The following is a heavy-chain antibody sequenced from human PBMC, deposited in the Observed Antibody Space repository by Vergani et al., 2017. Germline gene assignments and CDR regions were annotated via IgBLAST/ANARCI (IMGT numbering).Heavy chain of an antibody. CDR1: GYTFTGYY. J-gene: IGHJ6*03. CDR3: ARVHESIEYSSSAGDYYYYYMDV. CDR2: INPNSGGT. Sequence: QVQLVQSGAEVKKPGASVKVSCKASGYTFTGYYMHWVRQAPGQGLEWMGWINPNSGGTNYAQKFQGRVTMTRDTSISTAYMELSRLRSDDTAGYYCARVHESIEYSSSAGDYYYYYMDVWGKGP. D-gene: IGHD6-6*01. V-gene: IGHV1-2*02.